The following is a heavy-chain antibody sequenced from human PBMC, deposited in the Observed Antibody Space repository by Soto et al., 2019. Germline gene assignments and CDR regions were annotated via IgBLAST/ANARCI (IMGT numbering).Heavy chain of an antibody. CDR1: GYTFTSYA. CDR2: INAGNGNT. J-gene: IGHJ3*02. Sequence: QVQLVQSGAEVKKPGASVKVSCKASGYTFTSYAMHWVRQAPGQRLEWMGWINAGNGNTKYSQKFQGRVTITRDTAASTAYMELSSLRSEDTAVYYCARGALWVGEFADIWGQGTMVTVSS. D-gene: IGHD3-10*01. V-gene: IGHV1-3*01. CDR3: ARGALWVGEFADI.